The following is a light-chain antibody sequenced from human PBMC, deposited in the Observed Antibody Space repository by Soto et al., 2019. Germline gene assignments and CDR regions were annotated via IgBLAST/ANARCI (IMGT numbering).Light chain of an antibody. V-gene: IGKV4-1*01. Sequence: DIVMTQSPDSLAVSLGERATINCKSSQRVLYSSNNKNYLAWYQQKPGQPPKLLIYWASTGESGVPDRFSGSGSGTDFTLTISSLQAEDVAVYYCQHYYSPPYTCGQGTKLDIK. J-gene: IGKJ2*01. CDR3: QHYYSPPYT. CDR2: WAS. CDR1: QRVLYSSNNKNY.